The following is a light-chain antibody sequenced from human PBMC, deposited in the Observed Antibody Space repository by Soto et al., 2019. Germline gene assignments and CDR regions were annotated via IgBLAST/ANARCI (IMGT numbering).Light chain of an antibody. CDR2: EVT. V-gene: IGLV2-23*02. CDR3: CSYAGSSTYV. J-gene: IGLJ1*01. Sequence: QPVLTQPASMSGSPGQSITISCTGTSSDVGSYNLVSWFQQHPGKVPKLLIYEVTKRPSGVSNRFSGSKSGNTASLTISGLQAEDEADYHCCSYAGSSTYVFGTGTKLTVL. CDR1: SSDVGSYNL.